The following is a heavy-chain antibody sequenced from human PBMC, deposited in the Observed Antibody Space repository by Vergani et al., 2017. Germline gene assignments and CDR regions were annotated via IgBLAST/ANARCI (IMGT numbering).Heavy chain of an antibody. V-gene: IGHV5-51*01. CDR1: GYSFPRYW. J-gene: IGHJ5*02. CDR3: ARHSTGETGRGFDP. Sequence: EVQLVQSGAEVKKAGESLKISCEGSGYSFPRYWIGWVRQKPGKGLEWMGIIYPGDSDVRYSPSFQGQVTISADKSINTAYLEWSSLKVSDSAMYFCARHSTGETGRGFDPWGQGTQVTVSS. D-gene: IGHD1-1*01. CDR2: IYPGDSDV.